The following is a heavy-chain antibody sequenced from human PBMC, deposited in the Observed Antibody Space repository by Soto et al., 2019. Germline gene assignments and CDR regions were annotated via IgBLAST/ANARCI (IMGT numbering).Heavy chain of an antibody. D-gene: IGHD6-19*01. Sequence: GGSLRLSCAASGFTFSSYAMHWVRQAPGKGLEWVAVIPYDGSNKYYADSVKGRFTISRDNSKNTLYLQMNSLRAEDTAVYYCARGIAVAGPDYWGQGTLVTVSS. V-gene: IGHV3-30-3*01. CDR3: ARGIAVAGPDY. J-gene: IGHJ4*02. CDR2: IPYDGSNK. CDR1: GFTFSSYA.